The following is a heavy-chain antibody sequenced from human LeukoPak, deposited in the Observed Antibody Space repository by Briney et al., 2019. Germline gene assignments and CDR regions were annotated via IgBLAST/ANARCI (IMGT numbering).Heavy chain of an antibody. Sequence: PGGSLRLSCAASGFTFSSYAMSWVRQAPGKGLEWVSAISGSGGSTYYADSVKGRFTISRDNAKNSLYLQMNSLRGEDTAVYYCARLAEAGFDCWGQGTLVTVSS. V-gene: IGHV3-23*01. CDR3: ARLAEAGFDC. CDR1: GFTFSSYA. J-gene: IGHJ4*02. CDR2: ISGSGGST. D-gene: IGHD6-13*01.